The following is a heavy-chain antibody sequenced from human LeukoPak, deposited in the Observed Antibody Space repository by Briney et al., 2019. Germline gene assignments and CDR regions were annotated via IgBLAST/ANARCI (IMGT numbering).Heavy chain of an antibody. J-gene: IGHJ4*02. D-gene: IGHD2-21*02. CDR2: IKSKTDGGTT. CDR1: GFTFSNAW. CDR3: TTDLRCGGDCYRDY. Sequence: GGSLRPSCAASGFTFSNAWMSWVRQAPGKGLEWVGRIKSKTDGGTTDYAAPVKGRFTISRDDSKNTLYLQMNSLKTEDTAVYYCTTDLRCGGDCYRDYWGQGTLVTVSS. V-gene: IGHV3-15*01.